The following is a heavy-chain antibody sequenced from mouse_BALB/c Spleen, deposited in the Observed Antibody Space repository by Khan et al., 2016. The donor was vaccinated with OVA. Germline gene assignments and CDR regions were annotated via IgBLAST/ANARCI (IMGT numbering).Heavy chain of an antibody. CDR2: ISYSGNT. Sequence: EVQLVESGPGLVKPSQSLSLTCTVTGYSITSDYAWNWIRQFPGNKLEWMGYISYSGNTKYNPSLKSRISITRDTSKNQFFLQLKSMTTEDTATXYCARIYGGDFDYWGQGTTLTVSS. CDR1: GYSITSDYA. CDR3: ARIYGGDFDY. D-gene: IGHD1-1*01. V-gene: IGHV3-2*02. J-gene: IGHJ2*01.